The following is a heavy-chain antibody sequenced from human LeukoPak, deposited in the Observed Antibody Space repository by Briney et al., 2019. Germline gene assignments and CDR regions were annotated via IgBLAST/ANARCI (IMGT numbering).Heavy chain of an antibody. CDR2: IYYSGST. CDR3: ARAHSIASYYYGVDV. J-gene: IGHJ6*02. D-gene: IGHD2/OR15-2a*01. Sequence: SETLSLTCSVSGVPISSYYWSWMRQPPGKGLEWIGYIYYSGSTNYNPSLKSRVTLSVDTSENQFSLKLSSVTAADTAVYYCARAHSIASYYYGVDVWGQGTTVTVSS. V-gene: IGHV4-59*12. CDR1: GVPISSYY.